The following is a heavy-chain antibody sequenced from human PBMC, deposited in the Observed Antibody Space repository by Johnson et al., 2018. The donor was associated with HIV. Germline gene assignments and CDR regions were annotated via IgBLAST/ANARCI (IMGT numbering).Heavy chain of an antibody. Sequence: VQLVESGGGLAQPGGSLRLSCAASGFTFSSYDMHWVRQATGNGLEWVSTISGSGGSTYYADSVKGRFTISRDNSKNTLYLQMNSLRAEDTAVYYCASSSPRDAFDIWGQGTMVTVSS. CDR1: GFTFSSYD. D-gene: IGHD3-10*01. J-gene: IGHJ3*02. CDR2: ISGSGGST. V-gene: IGHV3-23*04. CDR3: ASSSPRDAFDI.